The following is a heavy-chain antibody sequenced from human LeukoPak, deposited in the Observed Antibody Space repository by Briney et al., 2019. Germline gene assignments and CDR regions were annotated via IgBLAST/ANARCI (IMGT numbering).Heavy chain of an antibody. CDR1: GGSISSGDYY. CDR3: ARDRPLGYCSGGSCYGMDV. V-gene: IGHV4-30-4*01. Sequence: SETLSLTCTVSGGSISSGDYYWSWIRQPPGTGLEWVGYIHYSGSTYYNPSLKSRVTISVDTSKNQFSLKLSSVTAADTAVYYCARDRPLGYCSGGSCYGMDVWGQGTTVTVSS. J-gene: IGHJ6*02. CDR2: IHYSGST. D-gene: IGHD2-15*01.